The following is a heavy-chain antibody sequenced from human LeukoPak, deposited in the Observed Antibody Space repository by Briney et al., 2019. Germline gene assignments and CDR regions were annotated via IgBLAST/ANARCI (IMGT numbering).Heavy chain of an antibody. V-gene: IGHV4-4*07. CDR2: IYTSGST. J-gene: IGHJ6*03. CDR1: GGSISSYY. Sequence: PSETLSLTCTVSGGSISSYYWSWIRQPAGKGLEWIGRIYTSGSTNYNPSLKSRVTMSVDTSKNQFSLKLSSVTAADTAVYYCARGDNIRRYYDFWSGYTNYYYYYMDVWGKGTTVTVSS. CDR3: ARGDNIRRYYDFWSGYTNYYYYYMDV. D-gene: IGHD3-3*01.